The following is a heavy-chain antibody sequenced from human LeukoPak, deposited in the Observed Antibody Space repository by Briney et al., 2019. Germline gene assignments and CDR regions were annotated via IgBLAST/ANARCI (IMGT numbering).Heavy chain of an antibody. CDR3: ARDPKNFYDSRFDYYYMDV. J-gene: IGHJ6*03. Sequence: ASVKVSCKASGYIFADYYIHWVRQAPGQGLEWMGWINPNSGGTKYAQKFQGRVTMTRDTSINTAYVELNGLRSDDTAVYYCARDPKNFYDSRFDYYYMDVWGKGTTVTISS. D-gene: IGHD3-22*01. V-gene: IGHV1-2*02. CDR2: INPNSGGT. CDR1: GYIFADYY.